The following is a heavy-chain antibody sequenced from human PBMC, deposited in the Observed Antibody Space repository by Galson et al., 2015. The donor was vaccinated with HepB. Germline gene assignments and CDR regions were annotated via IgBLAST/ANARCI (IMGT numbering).Heavy chain of an antibody. J-gene: IGHJ3*02. D-gene: IGHD5-24*01. Sequence: SVKVSCKASGGTFSNYGINWVRQAPGQGLEWMGGIIPFFNMANYAQKFQARVTITADKITSTAYMELSSLRSDDTAVYYCARGGEMVTFLGRGAFDIWGQGTMVTVSS. CDR2: IIPFFNMA. V-gene: IGHV1-69*10. CDR3: ARGGEMVTFLGRGAFDI. CDR1: GGTFSNYG.